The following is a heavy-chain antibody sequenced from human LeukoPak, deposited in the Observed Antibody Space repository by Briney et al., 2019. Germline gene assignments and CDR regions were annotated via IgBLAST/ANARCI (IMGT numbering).Heavy chain of an antibody. CDR3: ARGGLTLYYYYYYMDV. Sequence: ASVKVSCKASGYTFTSYDTNWVRQATGQGLEWMGSMNPNSGNTGYAQKFQGRVTITRNTSVSTAYMELSSLRSEDTAVYYCARGGLTLYYYYYYMDVWGKGTTVTVSS. D-gene: IGHD3-9*01. J-gene: IGHJ6*03. CDR1: GYTFTSYD. V-gene: IGHV1-8*03. CDR2: MNPNSGNT.